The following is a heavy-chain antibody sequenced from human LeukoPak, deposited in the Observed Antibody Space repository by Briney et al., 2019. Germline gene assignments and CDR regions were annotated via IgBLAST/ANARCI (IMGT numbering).Heavy chain of an antibody. CDR1: GGSISSYY. CDR3: ARAVVVAGRWYYMDV. Sequence: TSETLSLTCTVSGGSISSYYWSWIRQPPGKGLEWIGYIYYSGSTNYNPSLKSRVTISVDTSKNQFSLKLSSVTAADTAVYYCARAVVVAGRWYYMDVWGKGTTVTVSS. J-gene: IGHJ6*03. D-gene: IGHD2-15*01. V-gene: IGHV4-59*01. CDR2: IYYSGST.